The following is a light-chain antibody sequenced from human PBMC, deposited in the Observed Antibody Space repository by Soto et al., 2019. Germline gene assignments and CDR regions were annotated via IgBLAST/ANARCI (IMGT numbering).Light chain of an antibody. CDR3: QHFGNSLWT. J-gene: IGKJ1*01. Sequence: IGMTQSPDSLAVSLGERDTINCKSSQSVLYSSNNKNYLAWYQQKPGKAPKLLIYDASSLESGVSSRFSGSGSGTDFTLTISGLEPEDFAVYYCQHFGNSLWTFGQGTKVDNK. CDR2: DAS. CDR1: QSVLYSSNNKNY. V-gene: IGKV4-1*01.